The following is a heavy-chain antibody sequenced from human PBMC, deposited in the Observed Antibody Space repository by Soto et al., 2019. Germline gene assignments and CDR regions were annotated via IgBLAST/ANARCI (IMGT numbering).Heavy chain of an antibody. J-gene: IGHJ5*02. V-gene: IGHV3-30-3*01. Sequence: GSLSLACAASGFSFSISPMHWVRQAPGKGQEWGALISYDGNSKLYVDSGKGRFPISRDKSKSPLYLQVESLRPEDGGVDCCARDPKTAGGHHLAFIVSVSWGQETLVTFPS. CDR3: ARDPKTAGGHHLAFIVSVS. D-gene: IGHD2-21*02. CDR1: GFSFSISP. CDR2: ISYDGNSK.